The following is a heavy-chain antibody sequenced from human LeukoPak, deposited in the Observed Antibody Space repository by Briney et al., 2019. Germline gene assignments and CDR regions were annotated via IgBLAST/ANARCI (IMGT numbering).Heavy chain of an antibody. D-gene: IGHD6-13*01. J-gene: IGHJ6*02. CDR2: ISGDGGST. CDR3: AKDTRIAAAGNYYYGMDV. Sequence: GGSLRLSCAASGFTFDDYAMHWVRQAPGKGLEWVSLISGDGGSTYYADSAKGRFTISRDNSKNSLYLQMNSLRTEDTALYYCAKDTRIAAAGNYYYGMDVWGQGTTVTVSS. V-gene: IGHV3-43*02. CDR1: GFTFDDYA.